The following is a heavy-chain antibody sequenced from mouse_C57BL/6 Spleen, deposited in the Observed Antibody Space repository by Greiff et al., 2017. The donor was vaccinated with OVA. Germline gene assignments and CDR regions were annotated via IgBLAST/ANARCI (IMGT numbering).Heavy chain of an antibody. CDR1: GFTFSSYA. V-gene: IGHV5-4*03. CDR3: ARGYGSSYFDD. CDR2: ISDGGSYT. Sequence: EVKLVESGGGLVKPGGSLKLSCAASGFTFSSYAMSWVRQTPEKRLEWVATISDGGSYTYYPDNVTGRFTISRDNAKNNLYLQMSHLKSEDTAMYYCARGYGSSYFDDWGQGTTLTVSS. D-gene: IGHD1-1*01. J-gene: IGHJ2*01.